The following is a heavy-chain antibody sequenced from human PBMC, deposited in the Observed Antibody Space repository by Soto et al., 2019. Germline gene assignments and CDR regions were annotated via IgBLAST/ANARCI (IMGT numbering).Heavy chain of an antibody. V-gene: IGHV3-7*01. J-gene: IGHJ4*02. CDR2: INGDGSQQ. Sequence: EVQLVESGGGLVQPGGSLRLDCAASGLTFSASYMSWVRQAPGKGLEWVAIINGDGSQQTYVDSVKGRFTISRDNAKNSLFLQMSSLRVDDTAVYYCARDPAHGAMDYWGQGTLVTVSS. CDR3: ARDPAHGAMDY. CDR1: GLTFSASY. D-gene: IGHD4-17*01.